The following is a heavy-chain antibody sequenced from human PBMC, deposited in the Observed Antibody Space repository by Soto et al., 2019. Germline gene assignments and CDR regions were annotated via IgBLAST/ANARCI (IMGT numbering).Heavy chain of an antibody. Sequence: GESLKISCKGSGYSFTSYWIGWVRQMPGKGLEWMGIIYPDDFDTRYSPSFQGQVTISADKSISTAYLQWNSLKASDTAIYYCARHWPQLPLNLWGQGTLVTVSS. CDR2: IYPDDFDT. J-gene: IGHJ4*02. CDR3: ARHWPQLPLNL. D-gene: IGHD2-2*01. V-gene: IGHV5-51*01. CDR1: GYSFTSYW.